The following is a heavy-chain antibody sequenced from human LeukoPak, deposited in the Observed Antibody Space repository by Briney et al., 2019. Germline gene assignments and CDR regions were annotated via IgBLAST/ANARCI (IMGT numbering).Heavy chain of an antibody. J-gene: IGHJ4*02. CDR3: SVIAAAGTGVIDY. Sequence: SETLSLTCTVSGGSISSSSYYWGWIRQPPGKGLEWIGSIYYSGSTYYNPSLKSRVTISVDRSKNQFSLKLSSVTAADTAVYYCSVIAAAGTGVIDYWGQGTLVTVSS. D-gene: IGHD6-13*01. CDR1: GGSISSSSYY. CDR2: IYYSGST. V-gene: IGHV4-39*07.